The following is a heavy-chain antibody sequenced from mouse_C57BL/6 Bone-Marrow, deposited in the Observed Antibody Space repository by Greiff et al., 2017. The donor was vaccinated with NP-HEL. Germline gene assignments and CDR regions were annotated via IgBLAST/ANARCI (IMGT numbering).Heavy chain of an antibody. D-gene: IGHD1-1*01. CDR2: IYPRSGNT. V-gene: IGHV1-81*01. CDR3: AREGITTFSYFDY. Sequence: VKLVESGAELARPGASVKLSCKASGYTFTSYGISWVKQRTGQGLEWIGEIYPRSGNTYYNEKFKGKATLTADKSSSTAYMALRSLTSEDSSVYFCAREGITTFSYFDYWGQGTTLTVSS. J-gene: IGHJ2*01. CDR1: GYTFTSYG.